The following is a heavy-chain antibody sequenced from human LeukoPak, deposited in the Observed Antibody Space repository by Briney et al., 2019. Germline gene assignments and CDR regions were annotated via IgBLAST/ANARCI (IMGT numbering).Heavy chain of an antibody. V-gene: IGHV3-23*01. Sequence: GGSLRLSCTASGFTFGNYAMSWVRQAPGMGLEWVSALSGSGSSIFYADSVKGRFTISRDNSKNTLYLQMRSLIFEDTAVYYCANVIIAAVGYEYFQYWGQGTLVSVSS. CDR1: GFTFGNYA. D-gene: IGHD6-13*01. CDR2: LSGSGSSI. J-gene: IGHJ1*01. CDR3: ANVIIAAVGYEYFQY.